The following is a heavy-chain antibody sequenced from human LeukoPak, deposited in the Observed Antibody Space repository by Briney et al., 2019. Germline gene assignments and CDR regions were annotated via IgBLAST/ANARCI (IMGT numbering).Heavy chain of an antibody. CDR2: INHSGST. V-gene: IGHV4-34*01. CDR1: GGSFSGYY. D-gene: IGHD3-22*01. J-gene: IGHJ3*02. CDR3: ARVPPRGDSSGYLPDAFDI. Sequence: SETLSLTCAVYGGSFSGYYWSWIRQPPGKGLEWIGEINHSGSTNYNPSLKSRVTISVDTSKNQFSLKLSSVTAADTAVYYCARVPPRGDSSGYLPDAFDIWGQGTMVTVSS.